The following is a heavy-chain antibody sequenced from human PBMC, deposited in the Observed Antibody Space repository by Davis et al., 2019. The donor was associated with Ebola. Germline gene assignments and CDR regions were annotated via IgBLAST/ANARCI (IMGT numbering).Heavy chain of an antibody. Sequence: MPSETLSLTCTVSGGSISPYYWSWIRQPPGKGLEWIGNIYYSGSTKYNLSLKGRVAISVDTSKNQFSLKLSSVTAADTAVYYCARSYGAAPFDYWGQGTLVTVSS. CDR2: IYYSGST. J-gene: IGHJ4*02. D-gene: IGHD4/OR15-4a*01. CDR3: ARSYGAAPFDY. CDR1: GGSISPYY. V-gene: IGHV4-59*08.